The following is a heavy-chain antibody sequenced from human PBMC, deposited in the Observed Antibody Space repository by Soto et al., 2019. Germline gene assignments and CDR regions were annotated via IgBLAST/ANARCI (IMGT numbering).Heavy chain of an antibody. Sequence: VQLQQWGAGLLKPSETLSLTCAVYGGSFSGYYWSWIRQPPGKGLEWLGESKHSGSTNYNPSLKSRVAISVDTSKNQFSLKLSSVPAADTAVYYGASGQIWCNSLGFYYFDYWGQGTLVTVSS. CDR3: ASGQIWCNSLGFYYFDY. CDR2: SKHSGST. D-gene: IGHD2-8*01. J-gene: IGHJ4*02. V-gene: IGHV4-34*01. CDR1: GGSFSGYY.